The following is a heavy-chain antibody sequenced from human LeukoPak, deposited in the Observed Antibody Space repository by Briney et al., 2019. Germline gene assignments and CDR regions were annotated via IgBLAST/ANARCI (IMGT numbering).Heavy chain of an antibody. CDR1: GFSFSSSQ. CDR3: ARDTVNGPFVISLDY. CDR2: ISSGGNTE. V-gene: IGHV3-48*03. D-gene: IGHD2-8*01. J-gene: IGHJ4*02. Sequence: GGSLRLSCAASGFSFSSSQMNWVRQAPGKGPEWVSHISSGGNTEYYADSVRGRFTMSRDNAKNLVYLQMNSLRDEDTAVYYCARDTVNGPFVISLDYWGQGALVPVSS.